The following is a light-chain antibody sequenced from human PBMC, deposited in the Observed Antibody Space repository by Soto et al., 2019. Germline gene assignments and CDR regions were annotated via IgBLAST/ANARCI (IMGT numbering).Light chain of an antibody. Sequence: QSALTQPASVSGSPGQSITISCTGTSSDAGGYNYVSWYQQHPGKAPKLMIYDVSNRPSGVSNRFSGSKSGNTASLTISGLQAADEADYYCSSYTSSSAVVFGGGTKLTVL. J-gene: IGLJ2*01. CDR2: DVS. CDR3: SSYTSSSAVV. V-gene: IGLV2-14*01. CDR1: SSDAGGYNY.